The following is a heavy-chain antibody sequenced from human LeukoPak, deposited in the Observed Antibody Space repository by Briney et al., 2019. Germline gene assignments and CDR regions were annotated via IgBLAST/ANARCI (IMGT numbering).Heavy chain of an antibody. CDR1: GFTISDYD. CDR2: ISGLSTHI. J-gene: IGHJ4*02. D-gene: IGHD3-16*01. CDR3: GRAFPPLRTSSAGDL. V-gene: IGHV3-69-1*02. Sequence: PGGSLRLSCSASGFTISDYDMNWVRQAPGKVLEWVSSISGLSTHIYYGDSVKGRFSISRDNAKNSVYLQMNSLGVEDTAIYYCGRAFPPLRTSSAGDLWGQGILVTVSS.